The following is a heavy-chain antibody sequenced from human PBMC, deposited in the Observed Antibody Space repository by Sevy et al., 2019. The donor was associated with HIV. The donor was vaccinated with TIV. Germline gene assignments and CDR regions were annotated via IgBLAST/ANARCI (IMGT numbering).Heavy chain of an antibody. CDR2: INTNTGNP. J-gene: IGHJ6*02. CDR3: ARGECSSSSCYYYYGMDV. Sequence: ASVKVSCKASGYTFTSYVMNWVRQAPGQGLEWMGWINTNTGNPTYAQGFTGRFVFSLDTSVSTGYLQISSLKAEDTAVYYCARGECSSSSCYYYYGMDVWGQGATVTVSS. CDR1: GYTFTSYV. D-gene: IGHD2-2*01. V-gene: IGHV7-4-1*02.